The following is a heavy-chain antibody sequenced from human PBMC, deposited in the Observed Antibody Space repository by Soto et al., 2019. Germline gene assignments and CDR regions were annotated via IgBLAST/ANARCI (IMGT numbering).Heavy chain of an antibody. V-gene: IGHV4-31*03. Sequence: SETLSLTCTVSGGSISSGGYYWSWIRQHPGKGLEWIGYIYYRGSTYYNPSLKSRVTISVDTSKNQFSLKLSSVTAADTAVYYCARAPLSGVMSYWGQGTLVTVSS. CDR1: GGSISSGGYY. CDR3: ARAPLSGVMSY. CDR2: IYYRGST. J-gene: IGHJ4*02. D-gene: IGHD3-16*01.